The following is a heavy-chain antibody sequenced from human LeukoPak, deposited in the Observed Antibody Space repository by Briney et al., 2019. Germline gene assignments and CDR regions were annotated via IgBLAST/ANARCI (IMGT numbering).Heavy chain of an antibody. CDR2: IKPDGSER. CDR3: ARDWGAYYHFFDY. J-gene: IGHJ4*02. CDR1: GFSMSVYW. Sequence: GGSLRLSCEASGFSMSVYWMSWVRQAPGKGLEWVGNIKPDGSERNYVDSVKGCFTISRDNAKKSLYLQMSSLRAEDTAVYYCARDWGAYYHFFDYWGQGTLVTVSS. V-gene: IGHV3-7*01. D-gene: IGHD3-22*01.